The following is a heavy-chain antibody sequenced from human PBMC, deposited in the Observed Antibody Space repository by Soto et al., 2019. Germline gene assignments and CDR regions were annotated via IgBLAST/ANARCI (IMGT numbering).Heavy chain of an antibody. V-gene: IGHV3-74*01. CDR3: VRDRSTCKDY. CDR1: GFSFGSYW. J-gene: IGHJ4*02. Sequence: EVQLVESGGGLVQPGGSLRLSCAASGFSFGSYWMHWVRQVPGKNLVWVARIKSDGGSTDYADFVKGRFSISRDNTKNRLYLQMDSLRTADTAVYYCVRDRSTCKDYWGQGTLVTVSS. D-gene: IGHD2-2*01. CDR2: IKSDGGST.